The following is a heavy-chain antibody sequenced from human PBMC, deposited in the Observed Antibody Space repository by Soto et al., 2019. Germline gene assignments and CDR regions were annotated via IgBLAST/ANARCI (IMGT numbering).Heavy chain of an antibody. CDR3: AREPTYYYASGDFDY. D-gene: IGHD3-22*01. CDR1: GGSVSSGSYY. Sequence: QVQLQESGPGLVKPSETLSLTCTVSGGSVSSGSYYWSWIRQPPGKGLEWIGYIYYSGSTNYNPSLKSRVTISVDTSKNQFSLKLSSVTAADTAVYYCAREPTYYYASGDFDYWGQGTLVTVSS. CDR2: IYYSGST. V-gene: IGHV4-61*01. J-gene: IGHJ4*02.